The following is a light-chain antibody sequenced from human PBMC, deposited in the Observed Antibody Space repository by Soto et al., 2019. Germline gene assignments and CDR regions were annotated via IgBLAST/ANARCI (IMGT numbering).Light chain of an antibody. CDR3: QQYNNWPWT. V-gene: IGKV3-15*01. CDR2: GAS. J-gene: IGKJ1*01. CDR1: QSISDT. Sequence: IGMTQSPATLSVSPGGRATLSCRASQSISDTLAWYQQKPCQAPRLLIHGASTRATGFPARFSGSGSGTDFTLTISSLQSEDFAVYYCQQYNNWPWTFGQGTKVDI.